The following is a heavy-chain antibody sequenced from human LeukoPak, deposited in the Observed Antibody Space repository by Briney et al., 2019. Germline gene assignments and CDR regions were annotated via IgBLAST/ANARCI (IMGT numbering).Heavy chain of an antibody. CDR2: IYTSGST. CDR3: ARFYLVRGVIIDY. D-gene: IGHD3-10*01. Sequence: SETLSLTCTVSGVSMRTYYFNWIRQPPGKGLEWIGRIYTSGSTNYNPSLKSRVTISVDTSKNQFSLKLSSVTAADTAVYYCARFYLVRGVIIDYWGQGTLVTVSS. J-gene: IGHJ4*02. V-gene: IGHV4-4*08. CDR1: GVSMRTYY.